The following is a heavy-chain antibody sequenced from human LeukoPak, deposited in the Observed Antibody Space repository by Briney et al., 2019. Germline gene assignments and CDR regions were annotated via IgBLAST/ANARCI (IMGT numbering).Heavy chain of an antibody. CDR2: IYYSGST. J-gene: IGHJ3*02. CDR3: ARDWKITATISAFDI. V-gene: IGHV4-31*03. Sequence: SETLSLTCTVSGGSISSGGYYWSWIRQHPGKGLEWIGYIYYSGSTYYNPSLKSRVTISVDTSKNQFSLKLSSVTAADTAVYYCARDWKITATISAFDIWGQGTMVTVSS. CDR1: GGSISSGGYY. D-gene: IGHD5-12*01.